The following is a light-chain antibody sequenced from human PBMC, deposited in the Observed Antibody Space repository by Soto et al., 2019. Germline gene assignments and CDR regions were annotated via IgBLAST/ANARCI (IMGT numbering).Light chain of an antibody. Sequence: EIVMTQSPATLSGSPGERATLSCRASQSVSSNLAWYQQKPGQAPRLLIYGESTRATGIPARFSGSGSGTEFTLTISSLQSEDFAVYYCQQYNNSPWTFGQGTKVDIK. J-gene: IGKJ1*01. V-gene: IGKV3-15*01. CDR3: QQYNNSPWT. CDR2: GES. CDR1: QSVSSN.